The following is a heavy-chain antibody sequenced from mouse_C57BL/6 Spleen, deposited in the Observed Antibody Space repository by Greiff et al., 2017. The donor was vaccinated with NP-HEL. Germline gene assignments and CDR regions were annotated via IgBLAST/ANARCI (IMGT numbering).Heavy chain of an antibody. CDR3: ARGGYDYDVRDYCDY. J-gene: IGHJ2*01. Sequence: QVQLQQSGPELVKPGASVKISCKASGYAFSSSWMNWVKQRPGKGLEWIGRIYPGDGDTNYNGKFKGKATLTADKSSSTAYMQLSSLTSEDSAVYVCARGGYDYDVRDYCDYWGQGTTLTVSS. CDR2: IYPGDGDT. D-gene: IGHD2-4*01. CDR1: GYAFSSSW. V-gene: IGHV1-82*01.